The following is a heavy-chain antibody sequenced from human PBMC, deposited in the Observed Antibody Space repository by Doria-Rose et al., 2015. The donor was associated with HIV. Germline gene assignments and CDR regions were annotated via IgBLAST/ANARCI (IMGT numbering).Heavy chain of an antibody. J-gene: IGHJ3*02. V-gene: IGHV4-30-4*01. CDR3: ARDRVTIFGVGDAFDI. CDR1: GGSISSDDYH. Sequence: VSGGSISSDDYHWSWIRQPPGKGLEWIGNIHYSGTTSYNPSLKSRIIISQDTSKNHLSLKLTSVTAADTAVYYCARDRVTIFGVGDAFDIWGQGTMVTVSS. CDR2: IHYSGTT. D-gene: IGHD3-3*01.